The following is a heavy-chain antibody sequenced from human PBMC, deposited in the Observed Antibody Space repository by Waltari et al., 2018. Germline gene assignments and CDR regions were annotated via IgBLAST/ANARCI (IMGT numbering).Heavy chain of an antibody. J-gene: IGHJ4*02. D-gene: IGHD6-6*01. V-gene: IGHV3-43*01. CDR2: ISWDGGST. CDR1: GFTFDDYT. Sequence: EVQLVESGGVVVQPGGSLRLSCAASGFTFDDYTMHWVRQAPGKGLEWVSLISWDGGSTYYADSVKGRFTIARDNSKNSLYLQMNSLRTEDTALYYCAKDATYSSSSHFDYWGQGTLVXVSS. CDR3: AKDATYSSSSHFDY.